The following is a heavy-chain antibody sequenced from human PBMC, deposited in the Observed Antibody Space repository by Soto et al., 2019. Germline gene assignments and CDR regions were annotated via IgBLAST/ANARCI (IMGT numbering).Heavy chain of an antibody. CDR1: GFTVSSNY. CDR3: ARAFSRSGYFGY. Sequence: EVQLVETGGGLIQPGGSLRLSCAAAGFTVSSNYMSWVRQAPGKGLEWVSVIYSGGSTYYADSVKGRFTISRDNSKNTLYLQMNSLRAEDTAVYYCARAFSRSGYFGYWGQGTLVTVSS. CDR2: IYSGGST. V-gene: IGHV3-53*02. D-gene: IGHD3-22*01. J-gene: IGHJ4*02.